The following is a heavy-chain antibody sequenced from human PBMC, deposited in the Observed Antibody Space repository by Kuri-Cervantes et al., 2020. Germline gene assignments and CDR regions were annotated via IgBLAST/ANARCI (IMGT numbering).Heavy chain of an antibody. CDR3: VTSRDYEQRYYTMDD. CDR1: GDMFTDYT. CDR2: LNPDNGGA. Sequence: ASVKVSCKASGDMFTDYTMHWIRQAPGQGLEWLGWLNPDNGGATYAEKFQGRVTMTTDTSITTVYMELSGLKADDTAVYLCVTSRDYEQRYYTMDDWGQGTTVTVSS. J-gene: IGHJ6*02. V-gene: IGHV1-2*02. D-gene: IGHD4-17*01.